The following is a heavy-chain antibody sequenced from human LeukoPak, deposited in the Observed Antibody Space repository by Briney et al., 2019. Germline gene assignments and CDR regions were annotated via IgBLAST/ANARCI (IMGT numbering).Heavy chain of an antibody. Sequence: GGSLRLSCAASGFIFSSYAMHWVRQAPGKGLEWVAVISYDGSNKYHADSVKGRFTISRGNSKNTLYLQMNSLRAEDTAVYYCTRDQDRQLVLYGMDVWGQGTTVTVSS. CDR3: TRDQDRQLVLYGMDV. CDR2: ISYDGSNK. D-gene: IGHD6-6*01. V-gene: IGHV3-30-3*01. CDR1: GFIFSSYA. J-gene: IGHJ6*02.